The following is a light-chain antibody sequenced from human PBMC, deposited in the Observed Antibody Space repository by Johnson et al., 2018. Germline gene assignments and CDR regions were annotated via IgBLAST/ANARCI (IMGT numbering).Light chain of an antibody. CDR2: ENN. CDR3: GTWDSSLSAGNV. Sequence: QSVLTQPPSVSAAPGQKVTISCSGSSSNIGNNYVSWYQQLPGTAPKPLIYENNKRPSGIPDRFSGSKSGTSATLGITGLKTGDEADYYCGTWDSSLSAGNVFGTGTKVTVL. CDR1: SSNIGNNY. V-gene: IGLV1-51*02. J-gene: IGLJ1*01.